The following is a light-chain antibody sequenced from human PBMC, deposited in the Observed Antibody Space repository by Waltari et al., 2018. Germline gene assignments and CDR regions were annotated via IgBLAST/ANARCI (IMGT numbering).Light chain of an antibody. CDR1: SSDVGGYNY. V-gene: IGLV2-8*01. Sequence: QSALTQSPSASGSPGQSVTISCTGTSSDVGGYNYGPWYQQPPGKAPKLMIYEVSKRPSGVPDRFSGSKSGNTASLTVAGLQAEDEADYYCSSYAGSNNYVFGTGTKVTVL. J-gene: IGLJ1*01. CDR3: SSYAGSNNYV. CDR2: EVS.